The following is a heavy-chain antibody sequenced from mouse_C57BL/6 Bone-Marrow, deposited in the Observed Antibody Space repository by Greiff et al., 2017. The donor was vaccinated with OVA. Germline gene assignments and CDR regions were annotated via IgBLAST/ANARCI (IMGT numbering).Heavy chain of an antibody. CDR2: IVPENGDT. V-gene: IGHV14-4*01. D-gene: IGHD1-1*01. J-gene: IGHJ3*01. Sequence: EVQVVESGAELVRPGASVKLSCTASGFNIKDDYMHWVKQRPEQGLEWIGWIVPENGDTEYASKFQGKATITADTSSNTAYLQLSSLTSEDTAVYYCTTDYYYGSRFAYWGQGTLVTVSA. CDR1: GFNIKDDY. CDR3: TTDYYYGSRFAY.